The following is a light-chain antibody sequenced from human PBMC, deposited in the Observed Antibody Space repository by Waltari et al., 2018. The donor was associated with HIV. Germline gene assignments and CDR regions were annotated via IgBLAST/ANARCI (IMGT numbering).Light chain of an antibody. CDR1: QFVTGNY. CDR2: GAS. J-gene: IGKJ1*01. V-gene: IGKV3-20*01. CDR3: QQYGGSWT. Sequence: VLTQSPGSLSLSPGETATLSCRASQFVTGNYLAWYRQKPGQAPRLLINGASSRATGIPERISASGSGTDFTLTISRLEPDDSAVYYCQQYGGSWTFGQGTKVEI.